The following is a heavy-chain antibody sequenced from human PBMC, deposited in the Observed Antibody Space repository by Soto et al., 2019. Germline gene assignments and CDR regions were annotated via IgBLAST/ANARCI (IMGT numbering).Heavy chain of an antibody. J-gene: IGHJ4*02. CDR2: INHSGST. Sequence: SETLSLTCAVYGGSFSGYYWSWIRQPPGKGLEWIGEINHSGSTNYNPSLKSRVTISVDTSKNQFSLKLSSVTAADTAVYYCARDRIQLWSYFDYWGQGTQVTVSS. CDR1: GGSFSGYY. V-gene: IGHV4-34*01. CDR3: ARDRIQLWSYFDY. D-gene: IGHD5-18*01.